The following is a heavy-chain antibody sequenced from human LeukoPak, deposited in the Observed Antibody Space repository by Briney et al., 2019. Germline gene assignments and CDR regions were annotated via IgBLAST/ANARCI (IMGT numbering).Heavy chain of an antibody. Sequence: PRGSLRLSCAAAAFTFTSYWMSWVSPAQGEGMEWVATTQQDGGEKYYRNFVKGRFTISTDNAKHSLYLEMNSLRAADPAVSLRVTERTNYEESSGYYCGQGTLVTVSS. J-gene: IGHJ4*02. V-gene: IGHV3-7*05. D-gene: IGHD3-22*01. CDR2: TQQDGGEK. CDR3: VTERTNYEESSGYY. CDR1: AFTFTSYW.